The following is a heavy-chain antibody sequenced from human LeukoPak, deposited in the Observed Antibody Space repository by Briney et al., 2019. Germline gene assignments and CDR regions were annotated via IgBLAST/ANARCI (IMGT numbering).Heavy chain of an antibody. CDR3: ARGGDGAIDY. V-gene: IGHV3-74*01. D-gene: IGHD4-17*01. CDR2: INNDGSSA. CDR1: GFTFNRYW. Sequence: GGSLRLSCAASGFTFNRYWMHWVRQAPGKGLVWVSYINNDGSSATYADSVRGRLTISRDSAKNTVYLQMNSLRAEDSAVYYCARGGDGAIDYWGQGTLVTVSS. J-gene: IGHJ4*02.